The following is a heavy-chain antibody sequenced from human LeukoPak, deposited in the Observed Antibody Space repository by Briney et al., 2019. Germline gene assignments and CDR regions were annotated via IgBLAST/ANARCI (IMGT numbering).Heavy chain of an antibody. CDR2: IYPGDSDT. Sequence: GESLKISCKGSGYSFTSYWIGWVGQLPGKGLDWLGVIYPGDSDTKYSPSFQGHVTISADKSIRPGYLQWTVLKASDTALHSCARRGYSYGDAFDIWGQGTMVTVSS. J-gene: IGHJ3*02. D-gene: IGHD5-18*01. CDR1: GYSFTSYW. V-gene: IGHV5-51*01. CDR3: ARRGYSYGDAFDI.